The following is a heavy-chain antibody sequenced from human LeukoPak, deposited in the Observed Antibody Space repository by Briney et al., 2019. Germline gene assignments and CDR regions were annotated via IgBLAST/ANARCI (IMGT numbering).Heavy chain of an antibody. CDR3: ARDRGPCLRAYYYYGMDV. Sequence: GGSLRLSCAASGFTFSSYAMRWVRQAPGKGLEWVAVISDDGSNKYYADSVKGGFTISRDNSKITLYLQMNSLRAEDTAVYYCARDRGPCLRAYYYYGMDVWGKGSTVTVSS. J-gene: IGHJ6*01. CDR1: GFTFSSYA. V-gene: IGHV3-30*04. D-gene: IGHD5-24*01. CDR2: ISDDGSNK.